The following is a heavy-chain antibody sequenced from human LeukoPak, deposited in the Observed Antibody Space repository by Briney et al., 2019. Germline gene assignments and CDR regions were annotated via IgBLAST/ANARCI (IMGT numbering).Heavy chain of an antibody. Sequence: PSQTLSLTCSVSGGSISSSNYYWSWIRQPAGKGLEWIGRIYTSECTNYNPSLKSRVTISVDTSRNQFSLKLSSVTAADTAVYYCARGLWFGDENPPYFDYWGQGILVTVSS. CDR2: IYTSECT. CDR1: GGSISSSNYY. V-gene: IGHV4-61*02. D-gene: IGHD3-10*01. J-gene: IGHJ4*02. CDR3: ARGLWFGDENPPYFDY.